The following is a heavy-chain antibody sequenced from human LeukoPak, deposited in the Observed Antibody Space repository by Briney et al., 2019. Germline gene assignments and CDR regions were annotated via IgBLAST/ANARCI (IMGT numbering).Heavy chain of an antibody. V-gene: IGHV1-2*02. J-gene: IGHJ6*03. CDR3: ARDKVAAAGLQADDYYYYYMDV. CDR2: INPNNGVT. CDR1: GYSFTGYY. D-gene: IGHD6-13*01. Sequence: GASVKVSCKASGYSFTGYYIHWVRQAPGQGLEWMGWINPNNGVTSYAQKFQGRVNMTRDTSIRTAYMELSSLRSDDTAVYYCARDKVAAAGLQADDYYYYYMDVWGKGTTVTVSS.